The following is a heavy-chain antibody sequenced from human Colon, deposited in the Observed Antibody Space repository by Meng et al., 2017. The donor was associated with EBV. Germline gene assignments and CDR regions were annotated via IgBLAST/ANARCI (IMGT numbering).Heavy chain of an antibody. V-gene: IGHV4-39*01. Sequence: GAAPGPVYPSGTLSLHCLVSGGSIRISSYYWGWIRQPPGKGLEWIGSIYYNGSTYYNPALKSRVTISVDTSKNQFSLKLNSVTAADTAVYYCARRRYYYGSGSYHSYYFDYWGQGALVTVSS. CDR1: GGSIRISSYY. J-gene: IGHJ4*02. CDR2: IYYNGST. D-gene: IGHD3-10*01. CDR3: ARRRYYYGSGSYHSYYFDY.